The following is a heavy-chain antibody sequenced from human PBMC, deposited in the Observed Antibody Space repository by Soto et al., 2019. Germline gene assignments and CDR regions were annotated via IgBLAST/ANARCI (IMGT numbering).Heavy chain of an antibody. D-gene: IGHD6-6*01. CDR2: ISGSGGST. CDR1: GFTFSSYA. Sequence: EVQLLESGGGLVQPGGSLRLSCAASGFTFSSYAMSWVRQAPGKGLEWVSAISGSGGSTYYADSVKGRFTISRDNSKNTLYLQMNSLRAEDTAVYYCAKDDSSSSGRYYYYCGMDVWGQGTTVTVSS. CDR3: AKDDSSSSGRYYYYCGMDV. V-gene: IGHV3-23*01. J-gene: IGHJ6*02.